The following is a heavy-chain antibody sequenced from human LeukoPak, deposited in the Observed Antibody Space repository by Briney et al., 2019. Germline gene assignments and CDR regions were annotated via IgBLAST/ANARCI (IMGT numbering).Heavy chain of an antibody. V-gene: IGHV3-23*01. J-gene: IGHJ6*03. CDR3: AKAVPGYYYMDV. CDR1: GLTLGRDA. CDR2: INSDGGS. Sequence: GGSLRLSCAASGLTLGRDAMTWVRQAPGKGLKWVSAINSDGGSFYTASVKGRFTVSRDNSKNTVYLQMNSLRVEDTAVYYCAKAVPGYYYMDVWAKGTTVTVSS.